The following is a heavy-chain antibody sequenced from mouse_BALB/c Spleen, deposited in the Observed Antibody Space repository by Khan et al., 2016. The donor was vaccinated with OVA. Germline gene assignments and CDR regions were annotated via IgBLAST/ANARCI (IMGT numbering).Heavy chain of an antibody. Sequence: EVELVESGGGLAKPGGSLKLSCAAAGFSFSSYTMSWVRQTPEKRLEWVATISSGSTYTYYPDSVKGRFTFTRDNATSTPFLQMSSLKSEDTAMYYATRDGNYAHWYFDVWGAGTTVTVSS. CDR1: GFSFSSYT. J-gene: IGHJ1*01. V-gene: IGHV5-6-4*01. CDR2: ISSGSTYT. D-gene: IGHD2-1*01. CDR3: TRDGNYAHWYFDV.